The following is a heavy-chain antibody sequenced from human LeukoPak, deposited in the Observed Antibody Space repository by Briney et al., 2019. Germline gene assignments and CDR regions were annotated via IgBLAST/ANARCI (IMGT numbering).Heavy chain of an antibody. V-gene: IGHV1-2*02. CDR3: AVGYSSSYCFDY. CDR2: INPNSGDT. CDR1: GYTFTGYF. J-gene: IGHJ4*02. Sequence: GASVKVSCKASGYTFTGYFMHWVRQAPGQGLGSMGWINPNSGDTNYAQKFQGRVTMTTDTSISTAYMELSRLRSDDTAVYYCAVGYSSSYCFDYWGQGTLVTVSS. D-gene: IGHD6-6*01.